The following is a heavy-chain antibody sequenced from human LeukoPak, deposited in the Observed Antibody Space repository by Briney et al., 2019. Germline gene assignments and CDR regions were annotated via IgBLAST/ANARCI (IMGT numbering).Heavy chain of an antibody. CDR2: ISTTT. D-gene: IGHD4-17*01. CDR3: AKPMRPRYGDNHNSRFDY. CDR1: RCTVSTYA. V-gene: IGHV3-23*01. Sequence: VGSQILSCALARCTVSTYAMSCLRQVPARGLEWFSAISTTTHYADYVECGFTISTAHPKNTLYLQMNSMRTEDTAVYYCAKPMRPRYGDNHNSRFDYWGQGTLVTVSS. J-gene: IGHJ4*02.